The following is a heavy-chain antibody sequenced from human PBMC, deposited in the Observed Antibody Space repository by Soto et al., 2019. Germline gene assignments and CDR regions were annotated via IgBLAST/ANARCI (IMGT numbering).Heavy chain of an antibody. D-gene: IGHD1-26*01. V-gene: IGHV1-69*13. Sequence: ASVNVSCKASGGTFSSYAIICVRQAPGQGLEWMGGIIPIFGSANYAQKFQGRVTITADESTSTAYMELSSLRSEDTAVYYCAKLLTWELPDYWGQGTLVTVSS. J-gene: IGHJ4*02. CDR2: IIPIFGSA. CDR3: AKLLTWELPDY. CDR1: GGTFSSYA.